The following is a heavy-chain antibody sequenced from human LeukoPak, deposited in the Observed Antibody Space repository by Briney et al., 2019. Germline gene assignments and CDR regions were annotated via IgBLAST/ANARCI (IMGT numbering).Heavy chain of an antibody. D-gene: IGHD4-17*01. J-gene: IGHJ4*02. CDR2: IYYSGST. Sequence: SETLSLTCTVSGGSNSSYYWSWIRQPPGKGLEWIGYIYYSGSTNYNPSLKSRVTISVDTSKNQFSLKLSSVTAADTAVYYCASASFYGDYTPLSFDYWGQGTLVTVSS. CDR1: GGSNSSYY. CDR3: ASASFYGDYTPLSFDY. V-gene: IGHV4-59*08.